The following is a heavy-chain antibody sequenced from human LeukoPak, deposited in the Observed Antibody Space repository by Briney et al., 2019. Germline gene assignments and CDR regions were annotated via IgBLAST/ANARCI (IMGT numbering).Heavy chain of an antibody. J-gene: IGHJ4*02. D-gene: IGHD6-13*01. V-gene: IGHV5-51*01. CDR3: AIGRGGQQLGDY. CDR1: EYSFPNYC. Sequence: GESLKISCKHSEYSFPNYCIGWVRQMPGKGLEWMGNIYPDDSDTRYSPSFQGQVTISADNSISTAYLQWSSLKASDTAMYYCAIGRGGQQLGDYWGQGTLVTVSS. CDR2: IYPDDSDT.